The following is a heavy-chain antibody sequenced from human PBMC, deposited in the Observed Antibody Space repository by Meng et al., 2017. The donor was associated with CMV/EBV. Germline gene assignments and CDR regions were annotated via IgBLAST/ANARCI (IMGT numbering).Heavy chain of an antibody. D-gene: IGHD3-3*01. CDR1: TVSSYA. CDR2: IIPIFGTA. V-gene: IGHV1-69*05. CDR3: ARGGGTIFGVVTNNWFDP. J-gene: IGHJ5*02. Sequence: TVSSYAISWVRQAPGQGLEWMGGIIPIFGTANYAQKFQGRVTITTDESTSTAYMELSGLRSEDTAVYYCARGGGTIFGVVTNNWFDPWGQGTLVTVSS.